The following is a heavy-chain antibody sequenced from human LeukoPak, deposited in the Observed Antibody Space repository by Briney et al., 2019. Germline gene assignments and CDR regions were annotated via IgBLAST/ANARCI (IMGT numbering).Heavy chain of an antibody. CDR1: GYTFTSYD. J-gene: IGHJ4*02. V-gene: IGHV1-8*03. Sequence: ASVNVSCKASGYTFTSYDINWVRQATGQGLEWMGWMNPNSGNTGYAQKFQGRVTITRNTSISTAYMELSSLRSEDTAVYYCARGGYCSSTSCEFDYWGQGTLVTVSS. CDR3: ARGGYCSSTSCEFDY. D-gene: IGHD2-2*01. CDR2: MNPNSGNT.